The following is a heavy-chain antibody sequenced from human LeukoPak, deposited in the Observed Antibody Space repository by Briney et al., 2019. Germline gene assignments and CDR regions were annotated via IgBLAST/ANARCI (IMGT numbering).Heavy chain of an antibody. J-gene: IGHJ4*02. V-gene: IGHV1-18*03. CDR1: GYSFVLYG. CDR2: ISGSTGDT. CDR3: ARDENYGIFFNVDY. D-gene: IGHD4-17*01. Sequence: ASVKVSCKASGYSFVLYGISWVRQAPGEGPEWMGWISGSTGDTNYAQKFQGRVTMTADTSSSTAYMVLRSLRLDDMAVYYCARDENYGIFFNVDYWGQGTLVTVSS.